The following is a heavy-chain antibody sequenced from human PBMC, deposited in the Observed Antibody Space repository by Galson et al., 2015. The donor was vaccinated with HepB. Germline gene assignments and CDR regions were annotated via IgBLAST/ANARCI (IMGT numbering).Heavy chain of an antibody. D-gene: IGHD3-22*01. CDR2: IKPDGSGE. CDR3: ARSKDSGRYNVGTDAFDV. J-gene: IGHJ3*01. CDR1: GFSFSNSW. Sequence: SLRLSCAASGFSFSNSWMMWFRQAPGKGLEWVAAIKPDGSGEWYVDSVRGRFTISRDNAKNSLYLQMNSLGAEDTAVYFCARSKDSGRYNVGTDAFDVWGQGTKVTVSS. V-gene: IGHV3-7*03.